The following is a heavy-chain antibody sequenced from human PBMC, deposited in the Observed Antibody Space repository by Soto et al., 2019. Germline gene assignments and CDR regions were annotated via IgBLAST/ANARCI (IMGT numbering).Heavy chain of an antibody. V-gene: IGHV4-31*03. CDR1: GGSIIGGGYY. J-gene: IGHJ6*02. Sequence: SETLSLTCTVSGGSIIGGGYYWIWIRQHPGKGLEWIGYIYYSGSTYYNPSLKSRVTISVDTSKNQFSLKLSSVTAADTAVYYCAREVYYYYYGMDVWGQGTTVTVSS. CDR3: AREVYYYYYGMDV. CDR2: IYYSGST.